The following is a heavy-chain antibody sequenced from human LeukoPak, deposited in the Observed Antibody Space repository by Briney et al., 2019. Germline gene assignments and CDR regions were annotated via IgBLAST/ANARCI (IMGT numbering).Heavy chain of an antibody. V-gene: IGHV1-46*01. D-gene: IGHD2-2*01. CDR2: INPCGGST. CDR1: GYTFTSYY. Sequence: ASVKVSCKASGYTFTSYYMHWVRQAPGQGLEWMGIINPCGGSTSYAQRFQGRVTMTRDTSTSTVYMELSSLRSEDTAVYYCASPVVPAASSHHYGMDVWGQGTTVTVSS. CDR3: ASPVVPAASSHHYGMDV. J-gene: IGHJ6*02.